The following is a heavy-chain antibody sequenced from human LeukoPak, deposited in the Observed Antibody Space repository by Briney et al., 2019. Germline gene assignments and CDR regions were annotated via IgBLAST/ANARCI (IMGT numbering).Heavy chain of an antibody. CDR1: GDSISNFY. Sequence: PSETLSLTCSVSGDSISNFYWSWIRQPAEKGLEWIGRVYSSGSTNYNPSLKSRVSMSVDTSKNQYSLRLISVTAADTAVYYCARAGFGSGWHYFDYWGRGILVSVSS. CDR2: VYSSGST. D-gene: IGHD6-19*01. V-gene: IGHV4-4*07. CDR3: ARAGFGSGWHYFDY. J-gene: IGHJ4*01.